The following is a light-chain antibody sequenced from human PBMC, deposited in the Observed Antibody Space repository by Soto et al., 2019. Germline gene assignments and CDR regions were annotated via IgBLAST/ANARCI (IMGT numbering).Light chain of an antibody. V-gene: IGKV1-5*01. CDR1: QGISNW. CDR3: QQFRGT. Sequence: IEMTQAPSSLSASVGDRVTITCRASQGISNWLAWYKQKPGKAPKLLIYDASTLESGVPSRFGGSGSGKEFTLTISSLLPDDFATYYCQQFRGTFGQGTKVDIK. J-gene: IGKJ1*01. CDR2: DAS.